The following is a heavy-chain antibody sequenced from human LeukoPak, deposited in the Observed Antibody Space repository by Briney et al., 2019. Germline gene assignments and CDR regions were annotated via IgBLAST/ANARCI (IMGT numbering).Heavy chain of an antibody. Sequence: SETLSLTCTVSGYSISSGFYWGWIRQPPGKGLEWIGSIHHSGSTYYNPSLKSRVTISVDTSKNQFSLKLSSVTAADTAVYYCARNMDYYGSGRDWGQGTLVTVSS. D-gene: IGHD3-10*01. CDR3: ARNMDYYGSGRD. J-gene: IGHJ4*02. CDR2: IHHSGST. V-gene: IGHV4-38-2*02. CDR1: GYSISSGFY.